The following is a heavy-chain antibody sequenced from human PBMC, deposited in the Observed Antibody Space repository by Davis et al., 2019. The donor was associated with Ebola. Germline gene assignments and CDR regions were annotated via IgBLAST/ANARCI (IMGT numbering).Heavy chain of an antibody. V-gene: IGHV1-2*06. CDR3: AREKSRITMIRGGDY. CDR2: INPNSGGT. J-gene: IGHJ4*02. CDR1: GYTFTGYY. D-gene: IGHD3-10*01. Sequence: ASVKVSCKASGYTFTGYYMHWVRQAPGQGLEWMGRINPNSGGTNYAQKFQGRVTMTRDTSISTAYMELSRLRSDDTAVYYCAREKSRITMIRGGDYWGQGTLVTVSS.